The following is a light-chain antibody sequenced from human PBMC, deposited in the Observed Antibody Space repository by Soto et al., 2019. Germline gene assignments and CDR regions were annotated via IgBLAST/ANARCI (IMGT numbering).Light chain of an antibody. CDR2: AAS. J-gene: IGKJ3*01. CDR1: QGISSY. Sequence: AIQLTQSPSSLSASVGDRVTITCRASQGISSYLAWYQQKPGKAPKLLIYAASTLQSGVPSRFSGSGSGTDFTLTISSLQPEDFATYYCLQNSDYPPTFGPGTKVDI. CDR3: LQNSDYPPT. V-gene: IGKV1-6*01.